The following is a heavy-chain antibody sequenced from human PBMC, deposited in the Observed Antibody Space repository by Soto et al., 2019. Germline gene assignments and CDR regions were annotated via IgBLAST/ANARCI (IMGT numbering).Heavy chain of an antibody. V-gene: IGHV1-3*05. CDR1: GYTFISYA. CDR3: AREGWFLDD. D-gene: IGHD3-10*01. CDR2: VNPATGHT. J-gene: IGHJ4*02. Sequence: QVQLVQSGAEERKPGASVKLSCRASGYTFISYAIHWVRQAPGQRLEWMGWVNPATGHTEYSQKFQGRVTITRDTSAKTGYMELSRLRAEDTAVYYSAREGWFLDDWGQGTLVTVSS.